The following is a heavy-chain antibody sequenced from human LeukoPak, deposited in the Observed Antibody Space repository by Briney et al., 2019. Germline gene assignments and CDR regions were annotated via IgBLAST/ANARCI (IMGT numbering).Heavy chain of an antibody. J-gene: IGHJ4*02. V-gene: IGHV3-30*09. Sequence: GRSLRLSCAASGFTFSSYDMHWVRQAPGKGLEWVADISYDGSNKYYADSVKGRFAISRDNSKNTVYLQMNSLRVEDTAVYYCARANSPFADYWGQGTLVTVSS. CDR1: GFTFSSYD. D-gene: IGHD2-21*01. CDR3: ARANSPFADY. CDR2: ISYDGSNK.